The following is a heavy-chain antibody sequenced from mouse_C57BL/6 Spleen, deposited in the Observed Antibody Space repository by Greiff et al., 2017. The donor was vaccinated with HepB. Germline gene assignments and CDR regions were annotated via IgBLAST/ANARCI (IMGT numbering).Heavy chain of an antibody. J-gene: IGHJ2*01. V-gene: IGHV14-3*01. D-gene: IGHD1-1*01. CDR3: AGLGYYYGSSYHDFDD. Sequence: EVQLQQSVAELVRPGASVKLSCTASGFNIKNTYMHWVQQTPEQGLEWIARIGPANGNTKYTPKFQGKATITADTYSNTAYLQLSSLTSEDTAIYYGAGLGYYYGSSYHDFDDRGKGTTVAVAS. CDR2: IGPANGNT. CDR1: GFNIKNTY.